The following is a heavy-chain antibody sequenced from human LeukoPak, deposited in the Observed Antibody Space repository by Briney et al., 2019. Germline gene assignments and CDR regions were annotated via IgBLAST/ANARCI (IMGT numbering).Heavy chain of an antibody. J-gene: IGHJ4*02. CDR2: ISYDGSNK. D-gene: IGHD3-16*01. V-gene: IGHV3-30*18. CDR1: GFTFSSYA. CDR3: AKDREYYDYVWGSGYFDY. Sequence: GGSLRLSCAASGFTFSSYAMSWVRQAPGKGLEWVAVISYDGSNKYYADSVKGRFTISRDNSKNTLYLQMNSLRAEDTAVYYSAKDREYYDYVWGSGYFDYWGQGTLVTVSS.